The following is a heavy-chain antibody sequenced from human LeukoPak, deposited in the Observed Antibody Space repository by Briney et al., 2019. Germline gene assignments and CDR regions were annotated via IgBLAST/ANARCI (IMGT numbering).Heavy chain of an antibody. D-gene: IGHD6-13*01. V-gene: IGHV4-34*01. CDR2: INHSGST. J-gene: IGHJ4*02. Sequence: SETLSLTCAVYGGSFSGYYWSWIRQPPGKGLEGIGEINHSGSTNYNPSLKSRVTISVDTSKNQFSLKLSSVTAADTAVYYCARGWVSSSWVRVWGQGTLVTVSS. CDR1: GGSFSGYY. CDR3: ARGWVSSSWVRV.